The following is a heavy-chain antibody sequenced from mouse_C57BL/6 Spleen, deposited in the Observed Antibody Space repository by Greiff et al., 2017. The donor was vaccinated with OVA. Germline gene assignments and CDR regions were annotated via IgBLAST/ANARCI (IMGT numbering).Heavy chain of an antibody. CDR1: GYTFTSYW. CDR3: ARYYDYDGFAMDY. J-gene: IGHJ4*01. D-gene: IGHD2-4*01. Sequence: VQLQQPGAELVKPGASVKLSCTASGYTFTSYWITWVKQRPGQGLEWIGDIYPGSGSTNYIEKFQSKATLTVDTSSSTAYLQLSSLTSEDSAVYYCARYYDYDGFAMDYWGQGTSVTVSS. V-gene: IGHV1-55*01. CDR2: IYPGSGST.